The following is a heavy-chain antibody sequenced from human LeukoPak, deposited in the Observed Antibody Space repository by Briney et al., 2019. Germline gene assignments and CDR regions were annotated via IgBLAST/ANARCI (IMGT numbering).Heavy chain of an antibody. CDR1: GGSISSYF. V-gene: IGHV4-59*01. CDR3: ARGGEWLPLDY. Sequence: SETLSLTCTVSGGSISSYFWIWIRQPPGKGLEWIGYIYYSGNTNSNPSLKSRVTISLDTAKNQFSLKLSSVTAADTAVYYCARGGEWLPLDYWGQGTLVTVSS. CDR2: IYYSGNT. J-gene: IGHJ4*02. D-gene: IGHD3-3*01.